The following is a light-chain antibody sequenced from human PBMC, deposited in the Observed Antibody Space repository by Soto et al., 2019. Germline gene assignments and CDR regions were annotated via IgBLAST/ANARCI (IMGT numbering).Light chain of an antibody. V-gene: IGLV1-40*01. Sequence: QSVLKQPPSVSGAPGQWVSISGTGSSSNLGADYDVHWYLLLPGTAPNLLIYGNINRPSGVPDRFSGSKSATSASLAITWLQAEDDADYYCQSYDRRLSAYVFGAGTKVTV. CDR3: QSYDRRLSAYV. CDR2: GNI. CDR1: SSNLGADYD. J-gene: IGLJ1*01.